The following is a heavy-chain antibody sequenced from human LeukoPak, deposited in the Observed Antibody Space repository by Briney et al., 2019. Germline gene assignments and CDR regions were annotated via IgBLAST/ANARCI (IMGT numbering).Heavy chain of an antibody. V-gene: IGHV1-46*04. J-gene: IGHJ3*02. D-gene: IGHD6-19*01. CDR3: ARDLNSSGWYDAFDI. Sequence: ASVKVSCKASGYTFTSYYMHWVRQAPGQGLEWMGIINPSGGSTSYADSVKGRFTISRDNSKNTLYLQMNSLRAEDTAVYYCARDLNSSGWYDAFDIWGQGTMVTVSS. CDR1: GYTFTSYY. CDR2: INPSGGST.